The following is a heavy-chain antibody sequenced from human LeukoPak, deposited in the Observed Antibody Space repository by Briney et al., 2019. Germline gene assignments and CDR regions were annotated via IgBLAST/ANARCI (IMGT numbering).Heavy chain of an antibody. J-gene: IGHJ4*02. V-gene: IGHV4-30-4*08. CDR2: IYYSGST. CDR3: AREGLLRYFDWLSGYFDY. CDR1: GGSISSGDYY. D-gene: IGHD3-9*01. Sequence: SQTLSLTCTVSGGSISSGDYYWRWIRQPPGKGLEWIGYIYYSGSTYYNPSLKSRVTISVDTSKNQFSLKLSSVTAADTAVYYCAREGLLRYFDWLSGYFDYWGQGTLVTVSS.